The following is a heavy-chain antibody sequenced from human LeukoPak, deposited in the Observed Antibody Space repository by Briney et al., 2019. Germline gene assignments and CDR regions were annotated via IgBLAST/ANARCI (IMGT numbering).Heavy chain of an antibody. CDR1: RFTFSSYA. Sequence: GGSLRLSCAASRFTFSSYAMSWVRQAPGKGLEWVSAIGGSGDNTYYADSVNGRFTISRDNAKNTLYMQMNSLRAEDTAVYFCARGQMIDYWGQGTLVTVSS. D-gene: IGHD5-24*01. CDR3: ARGQMIDY. CDR2: IGGSGDNT. V-gene: IGHV3-23*01. J-gene: IGHJ4*02.